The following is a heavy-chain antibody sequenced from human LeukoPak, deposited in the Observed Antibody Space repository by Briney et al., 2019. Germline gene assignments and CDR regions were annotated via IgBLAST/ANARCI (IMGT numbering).Heavy chain of an antibody. Sequence: GGSLRLSCAASGFTFSSYAMNWVRRAPGKGPEWVSSISVSGSSTKFADSVMGRFTISRDNSQNTLYLQMNSLRAEDTAVYYCARRGDSYGKYFDYWGQGTLVTVSS. D-gene: IGHD5-18*01. CDR3: ARRGDSYGKYFDY. V-gene: IGHV3-23*01. CDR1: GFTFSSYA. J-gene: IGHJ4*02. CDR2: ISVSGSST.